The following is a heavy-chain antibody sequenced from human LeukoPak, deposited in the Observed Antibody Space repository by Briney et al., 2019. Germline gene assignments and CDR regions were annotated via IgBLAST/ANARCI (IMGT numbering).Heavy chain of an antibody. CDR3: ARDGSYIGGVIVSGDY. CDR1: GYTFTSYG. Sequence: GASVKVSCKASGYTFTSYGISWVRQAPGQGLEWMGWISAYNGNANYAQKLQGRVTMATDTSTSTAYMELRSLRSDDTAVYYCARDGSYIGGVIVSGDYWAQGTLVTVSS. J-gene: IGHJ4*02. D-gene: IGHD3-16*02. CDR2: ISAYNGNA. V-gene: IGHV1-18*01.